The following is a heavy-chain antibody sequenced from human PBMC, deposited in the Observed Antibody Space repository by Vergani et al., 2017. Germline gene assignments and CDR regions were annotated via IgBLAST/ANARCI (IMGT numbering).Heavy chain of an antibody. Sequence: QVHLVESGGGVVQPGRSLRLSCVVSGFTSSYYGMHWVRQAPGKGLEWVAVISYVGTQKYYAYSVKGRFTISRDNSKSTLYLQMNSLRTEDTAVYYCATKSCGTPGCQIGYFREWGQGTLVTVSS. CDR1: GFTSSYYG. V-gene: IGHV3-30*03. D-gene: IGHD1-1*01. CDR2: ISYVGTQK. CDR3: ATKSCGTPGCQIGYFRE. J-gene: IGHJ1*01.